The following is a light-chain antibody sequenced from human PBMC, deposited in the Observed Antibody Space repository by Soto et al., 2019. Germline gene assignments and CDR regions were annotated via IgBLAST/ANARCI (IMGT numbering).Light chain of an antibody. V-gene: IGLV2-8*01. J-gene: IGLJ3*02. CDR2: EVN. CDR3: TSYTGSNIGV. CDR1: SSDVGAYKY. Sequence: QSALTQPPSSSGSHGQPVTISCTGTSSDVGAYKYVSWYQQYPGKAPKRMIYEVNKRPSGVPDRFSGSKSGNTASLTVSGLQAEDEADYYCTSYTGSNIGVFGGGTKLTVL.